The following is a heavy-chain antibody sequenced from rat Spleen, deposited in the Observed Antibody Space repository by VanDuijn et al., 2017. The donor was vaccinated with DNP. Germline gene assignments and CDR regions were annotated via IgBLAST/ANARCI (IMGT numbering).Heavy chain of an antibody. J-gene: IGHJ2*01. CDR1: GFNFNDYW. CDR3: ARGPNYGDFLDFFDY. Sequence: EVKLVESGGGLVQPGRSLKLSCAASGFNFNDYWMGWVRQAPGKGLEWIGQINKDNSSINYPPSLKDKFTIFRDNAQDTLYLQMSKLGSEDTATYYCARGPNYGDFLDFFDYWGQGVMVSVSS. V-gene: IGHV4-2*01. CDR2: INKDNSSI. D-gene: IGHD1-11*01.